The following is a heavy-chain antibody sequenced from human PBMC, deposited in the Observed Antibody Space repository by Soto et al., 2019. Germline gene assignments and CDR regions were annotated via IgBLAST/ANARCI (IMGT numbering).Heavy chain of an antibody. CDR1: GGSISTYF. CDR3: ARVTYYDFWSGYRYFDY. CDR2: IYYSGST. J-gene: IGHJ4*02. V-gene: IGHV4-59*01. D-gene: IGHD3-3*01. Sequence: SSETLSLTCTVSGGSISTYFWSWIRQPPGKGLEWIGYIYYSGSTNYNPSLKSRVTISVDTSKNQFSLKLSSVTAADTAVYYCARVTYYDFWSGYRYFDYWGQGTLVTVSS.